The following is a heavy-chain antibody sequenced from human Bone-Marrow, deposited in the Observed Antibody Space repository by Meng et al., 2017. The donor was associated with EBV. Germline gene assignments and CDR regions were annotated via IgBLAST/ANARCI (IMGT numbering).Heavy chain of an antibody. D-gene: IGHD6-13*01. CDR2: IYYSGRT. J-gene: IGHJ6*02. CDR3: ARDRGAAALYYGMDV. V-gene: IGHV4-59*01. CDR1: GGYINKYF. Sequence: ELRPRLVKPSGLLSITCSVSGGYINKYFWSWIRQSPGKGLEWIGHIYYSGRTDYNPSLESRLTISVDTSKTQFSLKLSSVTAADTAVYYCARDRGAAALYYGMDVWGQGTTVTVSS.